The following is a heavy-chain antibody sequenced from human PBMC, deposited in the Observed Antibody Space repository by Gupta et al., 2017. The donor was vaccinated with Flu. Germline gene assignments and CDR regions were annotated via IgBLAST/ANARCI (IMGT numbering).Heavy chain of an antibody. V-gene: IGHV4-39*01. CDR2: IYYSGST. Sequence: QLQLQESGPGLVKPSETLSLTCTVSGGSISSSSYYWGWIRQPPGKGLEWIGSIYYSGSTYYNPSLKSRVTISVDTAKNQFSLKLSSVTAADTAVYYCVSAGGYDYADYWGQGTLVTVSS. CDR1: GGSISSSSYY. J-gene: IGHJ4*02. D-gene: IGHD5-12*01. CDR3: VSAGGYDYADY.